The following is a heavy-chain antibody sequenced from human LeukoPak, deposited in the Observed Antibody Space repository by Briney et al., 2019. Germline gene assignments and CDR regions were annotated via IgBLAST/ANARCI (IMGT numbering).Heavy chain of an antibody. J-gene: IGHJ6*02. Sequence: SGTLSLTCAVSGGSISSSNWWSWVRQPPGKGLEWIGEIYHSGSTNYNPSLKSRVTISVDTSKNQFSLKLSSVTAADTAVYYCAREAPNYYYGMDVWGQGTTVTVSS. CDR2: IYHSGST. V-gene: IGHV4-4*02. CDR1: GGSISSSNW. CDR3: AREAPNYYYGMDV.